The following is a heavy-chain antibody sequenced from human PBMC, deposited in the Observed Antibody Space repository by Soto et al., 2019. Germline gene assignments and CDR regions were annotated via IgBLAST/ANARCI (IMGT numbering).Heavy chain of an antibody. CDR2: ITSGSSTI. Sequence: EVQLVESGGGLVQPAGSLRLSCVVSGFTFNSYSMDWVRQAPGKGLEWVSYITSGSSTIHYADSVKGRFTISRDNAKNSVFLQMNSLSVEDTAVYYCVRDAGSLGYWGQGTLVTVSS. D-gene: IGHD3-10*01. CDR1: GFTFNSYS. J-gene: IGHJ4*02. CDR3: VRDAGSLGY. V-gene: IGHV3-48*01.